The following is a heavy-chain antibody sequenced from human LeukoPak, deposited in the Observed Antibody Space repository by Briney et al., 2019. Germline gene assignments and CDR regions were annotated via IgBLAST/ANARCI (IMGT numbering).Heavy chain of an antibody. CDR1: GYTFTSYY. V-gene: IGHV1-2*02. J-gene: IGHJ5*02. Sequence: GASVKVSCKASGYTFTSYYMHWVRQAPRQGLEWMGWINPNSGGTNYAQKFQGRVTMTRNTSISTAYMELSSLRSEDTAVYYCARGRGVMFDPWGQGTLVTVSS. CDR2: INPNSGGT. D-gene: IGHD3-10*01. CDR3: ARGRGVMFDP.